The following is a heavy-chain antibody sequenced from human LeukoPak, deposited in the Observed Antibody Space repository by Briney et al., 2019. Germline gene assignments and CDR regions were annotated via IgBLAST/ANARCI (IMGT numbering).Heavy chain of an antibody. Sequence: PPGGSLRLSCAASGFTFSSYGMHWVRQAPGKGLEWVAFIRYDGSNKYYADSVKGRFTISRDNSKNTLYLQMNSLRAEDTAVYYCAKDLAIVVVTATDYWGQGTLVTVSS. CDR2: IRYDGSNK. CDR1: GFTFSSYG. D-gene: IGHD2-21*02. J-gene: IGHJ4*02. V-gene: IGHV3-30*02. CDR3: AKDLAIVVVTATDY.